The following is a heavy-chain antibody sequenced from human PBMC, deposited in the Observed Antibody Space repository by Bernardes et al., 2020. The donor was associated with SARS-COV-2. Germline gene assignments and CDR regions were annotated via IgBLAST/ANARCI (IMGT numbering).Heavy chain of an antibody. CDR3: TRDVSWGQQLP. CDR2: ITNDGTTT. V-gene: IGHV3-74*01. D-gene: IGHD6-13*01. Sequence: GGSLRLSCAASGFTFDDYAMHWVRQAPGKGLEWVSRITNDGTTTWYADSVKGRFTISRDNAKNTLYLQMNSLRVEDTAVYYCTRDVSWGQQLPWDQGTLVTVSS. J-gene: IGHJ5*02. CDR1: GFTFDDYA.